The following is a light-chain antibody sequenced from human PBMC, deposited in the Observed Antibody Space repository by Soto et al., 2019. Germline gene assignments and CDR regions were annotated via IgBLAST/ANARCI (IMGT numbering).Light chain of an antibody. CDR2: EVS. V-gene: IGLV2-14*01. Sequence: LTQPASVSGSPGQSITISCTGTSSDVGGYNYVSWYQQHLGKAPKLMIYEVSNRPSGVSNRFSGSKSGNTASLTISGLQAEDEADYHCSSYTSSSTLVFGTGTKVTVL. CDR1: SSDVGGYNY. J-gene: IGLJ1*01. CDR3: SSYTSSSTLV.